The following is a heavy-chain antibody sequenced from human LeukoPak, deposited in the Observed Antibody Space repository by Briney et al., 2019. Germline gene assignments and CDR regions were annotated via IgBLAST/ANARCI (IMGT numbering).Heavy chain of an antibody. CDR1: GFTFSSYS. CDR3: ARENTAMVTASDY. CDR2: ISSSSSYI. J-gene: IGHJ4*02. V-gene: IGHV3-21*01. Sequence: GGSLRLSCAASGFTFSSYSINWVRQAPGKGLEWVSSISSSSSYIYYADSVKGRFTISRDNAKNSLYLQMNSLRAEDTAVYYCARENTAMVTASDYWGQGTLVTVSS. D-gene: IGHD5-18*01.